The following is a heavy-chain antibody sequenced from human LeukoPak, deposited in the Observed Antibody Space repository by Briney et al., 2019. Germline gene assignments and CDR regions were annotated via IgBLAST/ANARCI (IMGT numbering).Heavy chain of an antibody. CDR2: INHSGST. Sequence: SETLSLTCAVYGGSLSGYYWSWIRQPPGKGLEWIGEINHSGSTNYNPSLKSRVTISVDTSKNQFSLKLSSVTAADTAVYYCARRFRTYYYGSGSYIYFDYWGQGTLVTVSS. V-gene: IGHV4-34*01. D-gene: IGHD3-10*01. CDR1: GGSLSGYY. J-gene: IGHJ4*02. CDR3: ARRFRTYYYGSGSYIYFDY.